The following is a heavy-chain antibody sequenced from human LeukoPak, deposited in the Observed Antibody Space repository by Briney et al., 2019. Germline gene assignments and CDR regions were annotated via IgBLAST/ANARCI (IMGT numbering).Heavy chain of an antibody. D-gene: IGHD3-9*01. V-gene: IGHV3-53*01. CDR2: TYKGSST. J-gene: IGHJ6*02. CDR1: GFSVSNNY. CDR3: ARDRYDLLTGSTSSFYYGMDV. Sequence: GGSLRLSCAASGFSVSNNYINWVRQTPGKGLEWVSVTYKGSSTFYADSVRGGFTVSTDSSSNTLYLQMSSLRAGDTAVYYCARDRYDLLTGSTSSFYYGMDVWGQGTSVTVYS.